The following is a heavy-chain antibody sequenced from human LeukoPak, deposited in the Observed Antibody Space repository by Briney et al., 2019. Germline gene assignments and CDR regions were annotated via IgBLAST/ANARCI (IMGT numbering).Heavy chain of an antibody. J-gene: IGHJ4*02. D-gene: IGHD3-22*01. CDR2: IYYSGST. CDR3: ARDSDSSGYYYQYDY. Sequence: PSETLSLTCTVSGGSISSYYWSWIRQPPAKGLEWNGYIYYSGSTNYNPSLKSRVTISVDTSKNQFSLKLSSMTAAATAVYYCARDSDSSGYYYQYDYWGQGTLVTVSS. V-gene: IGHV4-59*01. CDR1: GGSISSYY.